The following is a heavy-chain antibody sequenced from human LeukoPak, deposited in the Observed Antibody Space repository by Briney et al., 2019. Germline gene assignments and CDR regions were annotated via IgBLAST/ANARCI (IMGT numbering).Heavy chain of an antibody. CDR1: GFTFSSYA. D-gene: IGHD2-2*01. CDR2: ISGSGGST. CDR3: AKLGYCSSTSCTTNWFDP. J-gene: IGHJ5*02. V-gene: IGHV3-23*01. Sequence: GGSLRLSCAASGFTFSSYAMSWVRQAPGKGLEWVSAISGSGGSTYYADSVKGRFTISRDNSKNTLYLQMNSLRAEDTAVYYCAKLGYCSSTSCTTNWFDPWGQGTLVTVSS.